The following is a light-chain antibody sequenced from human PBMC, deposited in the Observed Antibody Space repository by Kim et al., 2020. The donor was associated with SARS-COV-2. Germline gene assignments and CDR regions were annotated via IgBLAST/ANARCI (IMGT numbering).Light chain of an antibody. CDR1: SSDVGTYNH. Sequence: QSALTQPASVSGSPGQSITISYTGTSSDVGTYNHVSWYQHHPGKAPKLMIYAVTKRPSGVSHRFSGSKSGNTASLTISGLQGEDEADYYCSSYTSSSTYVFGTGTKVTVL. CDR2: AVT. CDR3: SSYTSSSTYV. V-gene: IGLV2-14*03. J-gene: IGLJ1*01.